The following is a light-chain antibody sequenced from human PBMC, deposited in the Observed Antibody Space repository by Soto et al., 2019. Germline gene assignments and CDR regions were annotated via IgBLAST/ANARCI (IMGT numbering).Light chain of an antibody. J-gene: IGLJ1*01. CDR1: SSDAGGYKY. Sequence: QSVLTQPASVSGSPGQSITISCTGTSSDAGGYKYVSWYQQHPGKAPKLMIYDVSNRPSGVSNRFSGSKSGNTASLTISGRQAEDEADYYCSSYTSSSTLGVFGTGTKLTVL. V-gene: IGLV2-14*01. CDR3: SSYTSSSTLGV. CDR2: DVS.